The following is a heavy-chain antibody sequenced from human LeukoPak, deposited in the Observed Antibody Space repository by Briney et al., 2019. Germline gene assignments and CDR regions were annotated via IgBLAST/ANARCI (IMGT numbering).Heavy chain of an antibody. CDR3: ARHGGSYSFDY. V-gene: IGHV4-59*08. J-gene: IGHJ4*02. CDR2: IYYSGSP. D-gene: IGHD1-26*01. Sequence: SETLSLTCTVSGGSISSYYWSWIRQPPGKGLEWIGYIYYSGSPNYNPSLKSRVTISLDTSKNQFSLKLSSVTAADTAVYYCARHGGSYSFDYWGQGTLVTVSS. CDR1: GGSISSYY.